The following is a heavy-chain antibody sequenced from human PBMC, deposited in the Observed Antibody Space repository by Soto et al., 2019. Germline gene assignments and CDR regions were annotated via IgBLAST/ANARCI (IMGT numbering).Heavy chain of an antibody. CDR2: ISWNSGSI. V-gene: IGHV3-9*01. Sequence: GGSLRLSCAASGFTFDDYAMHWVRQAPGKGLEWVSGISWNSGSIGYADSVKGRFTISRDNAKNSLYLQMNSLRAEDTALYYCACSDSSGWFSSFDYWGQGTLVTVSS. J-gene: IGHJ4*02. CDR3: ACSDSSGWFSSFDY. D-gene: IGHD6-19*01. CDR1: GFTFDDYA.